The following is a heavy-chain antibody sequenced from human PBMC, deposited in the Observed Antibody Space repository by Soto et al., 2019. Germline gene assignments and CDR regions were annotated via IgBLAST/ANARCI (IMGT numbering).Heavy chain of an antibody. V-gene: IGHV4-30-4*01. CDR2: ILYSGST. J-gene: IGHJ6*02. CDR1: GGSISSGDYY. CDR3: ARASAAAVYYFNGMDV. D-gene: IGHD6-13*01. Sequence: SETLSLTCSVSGGSISSGDYYWSWIRQPPGKGLEWIGYILYSGSTYYNPSLKSRVTISVDKSKNQFSMNLTSVTAADTAFFYCARASAAAVYYFNGMDVGGQGTRVTVSS.